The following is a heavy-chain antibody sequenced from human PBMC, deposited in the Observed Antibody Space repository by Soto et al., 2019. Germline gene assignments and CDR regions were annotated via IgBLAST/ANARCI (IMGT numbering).Heavy chain of an antibody. J-gene: IGHJ6*03. D-gene: IGHD2-2*01. V-gene: IGHV3-33*01. CDR1: GFTFSSYG. CDR2: IWYDGSNK. CDR3: ARSRSTSKGYYYYYMDV. Sequence: GGSLRLSCAASGFTFSSYGMHWVRQAPGKGLEWVAVIWYDGSNKYYADSVKGRFTISRDNSKNTLYLQMNSLRAEDTAVYYCARSRSTSKGYYYYYMDVWGKGTTVTVSS.